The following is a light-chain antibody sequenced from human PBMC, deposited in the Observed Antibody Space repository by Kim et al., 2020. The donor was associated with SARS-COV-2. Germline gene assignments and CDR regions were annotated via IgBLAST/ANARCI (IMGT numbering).Light chain of an antibody. V-gene: IGLV8-61*01. CDR2: STN. CDR3: VLYMGSGIWV. Sequence: GGTVTLTCGLSSGSVSTSYYPSLYQQTPGQAPRTLIYSTNTRSSGVPDRFSGSILGNKAALSSTGAQADDESDYYCVLYMGSGIWVFGGGTQLTVL. J-gene: IGLJ3*02. CDR1: SGSVSTSYY.